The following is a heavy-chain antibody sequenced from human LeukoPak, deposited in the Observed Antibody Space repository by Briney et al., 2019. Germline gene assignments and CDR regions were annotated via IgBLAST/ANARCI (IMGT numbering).Heavy chain of an antibody. CDR2: INHSGST. D-gene: IGHD2-21*02. Sequence: SETLSLTCAVYGGSFSGYYWSWIRQPPGKGLEWIGEINHSGSTNYNPSLKSRVTISVDTSKNQFSLKLSSATAADTAVYYCARALGGVVTSFDYWGQGTLVTVSS. V-gene: IGHV4-34*01. CDR3: ARALGGVVTSFDY. CDR1: GGSFSGYY. J-gene: IGHJ4*02.